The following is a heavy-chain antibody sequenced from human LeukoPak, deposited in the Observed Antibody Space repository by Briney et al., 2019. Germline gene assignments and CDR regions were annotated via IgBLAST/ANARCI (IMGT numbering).Heavy chain of an antibody. D-gene: IGHD3-22*01. CDR3: ARVGYYDSGGYYEDQRFDY. Sequence: ASVKVSCKASGYTFTSYYMHWVRQAPGQGLEWMGIINPSGGSTSYAQKFQGRVTMTRDTSTSTVYMELSSLRSEDTAVYYCARVGYYDSGGYYEDQRFDYWGQGTLVTVSS. V-gene: IGHV1-46*01. CDR1: GYTFTSYY. CDR2: INPSGGST. J-gene: IGHJ4*02.